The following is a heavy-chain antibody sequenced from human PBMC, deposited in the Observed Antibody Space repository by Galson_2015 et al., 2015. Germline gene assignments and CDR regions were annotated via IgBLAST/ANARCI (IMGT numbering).Heavy chain of an antibody. J-gene: IGHJ6*02. CDR2: ISYDGSKK. CDR3: TREGSLSTVSGYYYYYGMDV. Sequence: SLRLSCAASGFTFSSYAMNWVRQAPGKGLEWVAVISYDGSKKYYADSVKGRFTISRGNSKTTLYLQMNSLRAEDTAVYYCTREGSLSTVSGYYYYYGMDVWGQGTTVTVSS. D-gene: IGHD4-17*01. V-gene: IGHV3-30-3*01. CDR1: GFTFSSYA.